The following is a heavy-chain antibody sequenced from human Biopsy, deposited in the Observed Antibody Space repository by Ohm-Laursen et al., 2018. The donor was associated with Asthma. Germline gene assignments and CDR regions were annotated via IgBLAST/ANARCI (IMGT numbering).Heavy chain of an antibody. CDR1: GNSLTDLA. Sequence: SVKVSCKVSGNSLTDLAMHWVRQAPGKGLEWMGGFNPEDGEQIYAEMFQGRVTMTEDTSSDTAYMELRSLRLDDTAVYYCARGYSGSDRIVYYYSGLEVWGQGTTVTVSS. CDR2: FNPEDGEQ. D-gene: IGHD5-12*01. V-gene: IGHV1-24*01. J-gene: IGHJ6*02. CDR3: ARGYSGSDRIVYYYSGLEV.